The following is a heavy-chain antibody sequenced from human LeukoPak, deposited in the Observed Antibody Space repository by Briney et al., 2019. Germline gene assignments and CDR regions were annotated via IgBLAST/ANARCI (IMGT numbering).Heavy chain of an antibody. CDR3: ARGGRYYYDSSGYYEDY. J-gene: IGHJ4*02. CDR1: GFTFSSYE. Sequence: PGGSLRLSCAASGFTFSSYEMNWVRQAPGKGLEWVSYISSSGSTIYYADSVKGRFTISRDNAKNTLYLRMNSLRAEDTAVYYCARGGRYYYDSSGYYEDYWGQGTLVTVSS. V-gene: IGHV3-48*03. D-gene: IGHD3-22*01. CDR2: ISSSGSTI.